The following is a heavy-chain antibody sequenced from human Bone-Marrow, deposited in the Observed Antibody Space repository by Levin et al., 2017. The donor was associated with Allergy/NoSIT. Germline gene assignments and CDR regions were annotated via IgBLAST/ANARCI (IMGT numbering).Heavy chain of an antibody. J-gene: IGHJ5*02. CDR2: IGTGGDSI. CDR3: ARHRRGGAAAGLLNNWFDP. Sequence: PGGSLRLSCAASGFTFRNYVMNWVRQAPGKGLEWVSSIGTGGDSIDYADSVKGRFTMSRDNAKNSLYLQMDSLRVDDTAFYYCARHRRGGAAAGLLNNWFDPWGQGTLVTVSS. V-gene: IGHV3-21*06. D-gene: IGHD6-13*01. CDR1: GFTFRNYV.